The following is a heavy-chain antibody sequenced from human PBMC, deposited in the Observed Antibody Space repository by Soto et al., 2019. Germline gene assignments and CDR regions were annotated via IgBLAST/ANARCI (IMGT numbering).Heavy chain of an antibody. Sequence: PXVSLSLSFAASGFTFSSYAMSWVRQAPGKGLEWVSGISGSGGSTYYADSVKGRFTISRDNSKNTLYLQMNSLRAEDTAVYYCAKGVSDFWIYYYGMDVWGQGTTVTVSS. J-gene: IGHJ6*02. V-gene: IGHV3-23*01. CDR3: AKGVSDFWIYYYGMDV. CDR2: ISGSGGST. CDR1: GFTFSSYA. D-gene: IGHD3-3*01.